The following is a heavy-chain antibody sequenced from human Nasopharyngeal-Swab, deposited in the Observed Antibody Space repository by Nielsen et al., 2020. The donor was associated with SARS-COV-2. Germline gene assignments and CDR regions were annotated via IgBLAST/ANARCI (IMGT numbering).Heavy chain of an antibody. Sequence: GSLRLSCTVSGAFIYTFDYYWGWIRQPPGKGLEWIGSISFNEVTRYNPSLKSRVTISVDTSKNHFSLNLTSVTAADTAMYYCAKHHGSGTYSFHPWGQGTLVSVSS. CDR3: AKHHGSGTYSFHP. V-gene: IGHV4-39*02. CDR1: GAFIYTFDYY. D-gene: IGHD3-10*01. J-gene: IGHJ5*02. CDR2: ISFNEVT.